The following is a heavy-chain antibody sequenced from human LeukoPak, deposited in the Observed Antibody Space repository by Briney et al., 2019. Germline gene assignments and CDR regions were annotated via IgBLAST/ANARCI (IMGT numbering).Heavy chain of an antibody. D-gene: IGHD4-17*01. J-gene: IGHJ5*02. Sequence: PGGSLGLSCAASGFTVSSNYMSWVRQAPGKGLEWVSVIYSGGSTYYADSVKGRFTISRDNSKNTLYLQMNSLRAEDTAVYYCAREVITVTTSAWFDPWGQVTLVTVSS. V-gene: IGHV3-53*01. CDR2: IYSGGST. CDR3: AREVITVTTSAWFDP. CDR1: GFTVSSNY.